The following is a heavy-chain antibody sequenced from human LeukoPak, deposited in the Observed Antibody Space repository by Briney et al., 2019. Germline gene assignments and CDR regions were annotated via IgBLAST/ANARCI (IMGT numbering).Heavy chain of an antibody. Sequence: PSQTLSLTCTVSGGSISSGGYYWSWIRQPPGKGLEWIGYIYHSGSTYYNPSLKSRVTISVVRSKNQFSLKLSSVTAADTAVYYCARGDIVVVPAAVFDYWGQGTLVTVSS. CDR2: IYHSGST. CDR3: ARGDIVVVPAAVFDY. D-gene: IGHD2-2*01. J-gene: IGHJ4*02. CDR1: GGSISSGGYY. V-gene: IGHV4-30-2*01.